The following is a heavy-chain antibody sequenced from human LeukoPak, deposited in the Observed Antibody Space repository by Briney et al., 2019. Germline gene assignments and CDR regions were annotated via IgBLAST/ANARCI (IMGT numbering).Heavy chain of an antibody. Sequence: PGGSLRLSCAASGFTFSSYAISWVRQAPGKGLEWVSAISGSGGSTYYADSVKGRFTISRDNTKNSLYLQMNSLRVEDTAVYYCARTYYDLYRIDYWGQGTLVTVSS. CDR3: ARTYYDLYRIDY. V-gene: IGHV3-23*01. D-gene: IGHD3-16*01. CDR1: GFTFSSYA. J-gene: IGHJ4*02. CDR2: ISGSGGST.